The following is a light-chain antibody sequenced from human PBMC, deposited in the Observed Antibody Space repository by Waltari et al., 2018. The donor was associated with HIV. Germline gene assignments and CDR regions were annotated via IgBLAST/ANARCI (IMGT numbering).Light chain of an antibody. J-gene: IGLJ1*01. CDR3: QVWHRDSEHYV. Sequence: SYVLTQPPSVPVAPGQTARITCGGHDLGSQSVQGYQQKPGQAPVLVVYDDRDRPSGIPERFSGSNFGSTATLTISRVEAGDEADYYCQVWHRDSEHYVFGTGTKVTVL. CDR2: DDR. CDR1: DLGSQS. V-gene: IGLV3-21*02.